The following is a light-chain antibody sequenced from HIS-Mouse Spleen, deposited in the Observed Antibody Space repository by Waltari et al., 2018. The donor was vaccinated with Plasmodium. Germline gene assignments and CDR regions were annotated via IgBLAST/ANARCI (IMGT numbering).Light chain of an antibody. CDR1: QSISSY. CDR2: AAS. J-gene: IGKJ1*01. Sequence: DIQMTQSPSSLSASVGDRVTITCLASQSISSYLNWYQQKPVKAPKLLFYAASSLHSGVPLRFSGSGSGTDFTLTISSLQPEEFATYNCQQSYSTWTFGQGTKVESK. CDR3: QQSYSTWT. V-gene: IGKV1-39*01.